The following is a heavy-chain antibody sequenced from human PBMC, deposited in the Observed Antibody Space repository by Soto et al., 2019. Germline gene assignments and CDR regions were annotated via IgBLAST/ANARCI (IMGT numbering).Heavy chain of an antibody. V-gene: IGHV1-69*01. J-gene: IGHJ6*02. CDR1: GGTLSIDA. D-gene: IGHD3-10*01. CDR3: ARDYYGARSDYYSGMDV. CDR2: IIPIFGTA. Sequence: SPVKVSRKSAGGTLSIDAISCGLQAPGQGLEWMGGIIPIFGTANYAQKFQGRVTITADESTSTAYMELSSLRSEDTAVYYCARDYYGARSDYYSGMDVWGQRTTVTVSS.